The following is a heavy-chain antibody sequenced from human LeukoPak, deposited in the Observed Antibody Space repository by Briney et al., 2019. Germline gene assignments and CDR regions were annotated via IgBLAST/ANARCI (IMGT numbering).Heavy chain of an antibody. D-gene: IGHD3-10*01. CDR3: ARARPYYYGLGTMAYGY. CDR1: GFTLSIYW. J-gene: IGHJ4*02. V-gene: IGHV3-7*01. CDR2: IKQGGSKK. Sequence: GGSVRLSCAASGFTLSIYWMSWVRQAPGKGVEWVANIKQGGSKKYYVDSVKGRFTISRDNAKKVLSLQMNSLRAEDTAVYSCARARPYYYGLGTMAYGYWGQGTLVTVSS.